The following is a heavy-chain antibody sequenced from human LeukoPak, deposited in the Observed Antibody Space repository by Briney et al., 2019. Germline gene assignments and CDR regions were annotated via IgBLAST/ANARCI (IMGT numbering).Heavy chain of an antibody. Sequence: GGSLRLSCAASGFTFSSYAMHWVRQAPGKGLEYVSAISSNGGSTYYANSVKGRFTISRDNSKNTLYLQMGSLRAEDMAVYYCARVLPPVSYEAGAFDIWGQGTMVTVSS. D-gene: IGHD5-12*01. CDR1: GFTFSSYA. J-gene: IGHJ3*02. V-gene: IGHV3-64*01. CDR3: ARVLPPVSYEAGAFDI. CDR2: ISSNGGST.